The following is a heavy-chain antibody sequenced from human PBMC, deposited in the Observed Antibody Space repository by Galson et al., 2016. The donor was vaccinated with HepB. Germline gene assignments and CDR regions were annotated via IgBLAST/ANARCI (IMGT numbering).Heavy chain of an antibody. D-gene: IGHD1-14*01. V-gene: IGHV3-7*03. CDR3: ARRNLLDY. J-gene: IGHJ4*02. CDR2: IKLDGSDK. CDR1: GFTFRSYW. Sequence: SLRLSCAASGFTFRSYWMSWVRQAPGKGLEWVANIKLDGSDKLYVDSVKGRFTISRDNAKNSVYLQMNSLRAEDTAVYYCARRNLLDYWGQGTLVAISS.